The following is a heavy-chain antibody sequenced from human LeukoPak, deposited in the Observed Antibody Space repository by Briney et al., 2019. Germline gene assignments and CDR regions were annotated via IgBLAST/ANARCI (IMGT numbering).Heavy chain of an antibody. V-gene: IGHV3-21*01. CDR2: ISSSSSYI. J-gene: IGHJ5*02. CDR1: GFKFSSYS. CDR3: ARDLGQYYDTSDNWFDP. D-gene: IGHD3-22*01. Sequence: PGGSLRLSCAASGFKFSSYSMKWVRQAPGKGLEWVSFISSSSSYIYYADSLKGRFTISRDNAKNSLYLQMNSLRAEDTAVYYCARDLGQYYDTSDNWFDPWGQGTLVTVSS.